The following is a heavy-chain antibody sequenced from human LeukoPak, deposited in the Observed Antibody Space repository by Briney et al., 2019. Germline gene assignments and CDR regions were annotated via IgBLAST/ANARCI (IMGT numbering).Heavy chain of an antibody. CDR2: LSGSGGDT. J-gene: IGHJ4*02. CDR1: GFTFNKYA. D-gene: IGHD2-2*01. V-gene: IGHV3-23*01. CDR3: AKDPYGTRYFDY. Sequence: GGSLRLSCAASGFTFNKYAMSWVRQAPGKGLEWVSSLSGSGGDTYYAESVKGRFTISRDNSKNTVYLEMNSLRAEDTAVYYCAKDPYGTRYFDYWRQGTLVTVSS.